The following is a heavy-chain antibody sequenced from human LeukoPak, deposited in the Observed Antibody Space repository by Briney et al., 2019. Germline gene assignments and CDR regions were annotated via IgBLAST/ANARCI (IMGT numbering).Heavy chain of an antibody. CDR2: VSTDGSTT. CDR3: ARSIGYVES. CDR1: GFTFSTSW. D-gene: IGHD5-18*01. Sequence: GGSLRLSCAASGFTFSTSWMHWVRQASGKGLEWVSHVSTDGSTTVYADSVKGRFTISRENAKNTVYLQMNSLRAEDTAVYYCARSIGYVESWGQGTLVTVSS. J-gene: IGHJ5*02. V-gene: IGHV3-74*01.